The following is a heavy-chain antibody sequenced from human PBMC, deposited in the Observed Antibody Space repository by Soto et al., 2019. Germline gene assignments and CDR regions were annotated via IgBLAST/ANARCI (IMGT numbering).Heavy chain of an antibody. CDR3: ARVSRNYYGSGSLGSYYYYYGMDV. CDR1: GFTFSSYA. D-gene: IGHD3-10*01. V-gene: IGHV3-30-3*01. Sequence: GGSLRLSCAASGFTFSSYAMHWVRQAPGKGLEWVAVISYDGSNKYYADSVKGRFTISRDNSKNTLYLQMNSLRAEDTAVYYCARVSRNYYGSGSLGSYYYYYGMDVWGQGTTVTVSS. CDR2: ISYDGSNK. J-gene: IGHJ6*02.